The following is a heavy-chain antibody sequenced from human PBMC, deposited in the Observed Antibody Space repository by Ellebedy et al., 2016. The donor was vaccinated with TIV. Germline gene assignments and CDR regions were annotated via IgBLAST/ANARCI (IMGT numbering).Heavy chain of an antibody. D-gene: IGHD3-10*01. J-gene: IGHJ4*02. Sequence: GESLKISCAASGFTFSSYWMHWVRQVPGKGLVWVSCIKSDASMTTYADSVKGRFTISRDNSKNTLYLQMNSLRAEDTAVHYCAKLYGSGSYYIPSGDYWGQGTLVTVSS. CDR1: GFTFSSYW. CDR3: AKLYGSGSYYIPSGDY. CDR2: IKSDASMT. V-gene: IGHV3-74*01.